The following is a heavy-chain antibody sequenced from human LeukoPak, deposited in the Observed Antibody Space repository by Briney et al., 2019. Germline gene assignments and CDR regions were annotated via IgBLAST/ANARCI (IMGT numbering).Heavy chain of an antibody. D-gene: IGHD6-19*01. CDR3: CRPVYSSGWYVDD. CDR2: IKPDGGDK. J-gene: IGHJ4*02. V-gene: IGHV3-7*05. CDR1: GLTFNTYY. Sequence: GASLILSCAASGLTFNTYYMGWVRQAPGKGLEWVASIKPDGGDKYYVDSVRGRFTVSRDNAKNSLFLQMNSLRAEDTAVYYCCRPVYSSGWYVDDWGQGTLVTVSS.